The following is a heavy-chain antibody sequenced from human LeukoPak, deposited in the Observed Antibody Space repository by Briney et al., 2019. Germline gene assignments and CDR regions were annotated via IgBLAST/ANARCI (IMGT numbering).Heavy chain of an antibody. D-gene: IGHD2-2*01. V-gene: IGHV4-31*03. CDR3: ARDLVV. CDR1: SGSINIGDHY. J-gene: IGHJ4*02. Sequence: SETLSLTCTVSSGSINIGDHYWSWIRQHPGKGLDWIGYIHSSGSTYYNPSLKSRLTISVDTSKTQFSLTLTSVTAADAAVYYCARDLVVWGLGTLVTVSS. CDR2: IHSSGST.